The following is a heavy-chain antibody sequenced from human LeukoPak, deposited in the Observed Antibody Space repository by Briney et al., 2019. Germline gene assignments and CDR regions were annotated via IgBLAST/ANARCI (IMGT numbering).Heavy chain of an antibody. Sequence: GGSLRLSCAASGFTVSSNYMSWVRQAPGKGLEWVPVIYSGGSTYYADSVKGRFTISRDNSKNTLYLQMNSLRAEDTAVYYCAGGSYCSGGSCYSVYFQHWGQGTLVTVSS. D-gene: IGHD2-15*01. CDR3: AGGSYCSGGSCYSVYFQH. CDR1: GFTVSSNY. J-gene: IGHJ1*01. V-gene: IGHV3-53*01. CDR2: IYSGGST.